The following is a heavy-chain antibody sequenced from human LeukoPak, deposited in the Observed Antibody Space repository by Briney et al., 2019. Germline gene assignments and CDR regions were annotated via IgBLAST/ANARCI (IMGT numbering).Heavy chain of an antibody. CDR1: GFTFSYYA. D-gene: IGHD3-16*01. J-gene: IGHJ4*02. CDR3: VKETFTVTSPFDY. Sequence: AGSLRLSCSASGFTFSYYAMHWVRQAPGKGLEYVAAINSNGESTYYADSVKGRFTISRDNSKNTVYLQMSSLRGDDTAVYYCVKETFTVTSPFDYWGRGTLVTVSS. CDR2: INSNGEST. V-gene: IGHV3-64D*09.